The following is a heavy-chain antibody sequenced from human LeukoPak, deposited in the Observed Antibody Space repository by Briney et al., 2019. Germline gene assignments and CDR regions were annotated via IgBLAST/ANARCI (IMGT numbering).Heavy chain of an antibody. V-gene: IGHV3-48*01. D-gene: IGHD2-2*02. CDR2: ISSSADRI. CDR1: GFTFRSHG. J-gene: IGHJ4*02. Sequence: GGSLRLSCVGFGFTFRSHGMNWVRQAPGKGPEWISYISSSADRIYYADSVRGRHAISRDNDRNSLFLDMNTLRAEDTAVYYCARANPTIPIFYFDFWGRGTLVTVSS. CDR3: ARANPTIPIFYFDF.